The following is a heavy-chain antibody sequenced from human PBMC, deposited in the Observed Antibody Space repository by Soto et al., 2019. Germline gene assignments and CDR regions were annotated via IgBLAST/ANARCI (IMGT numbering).Heavy chain of an antibody. V-gene: IGHV3-23*01. Sequence: EMQLLESGGGLVQPGGSLRLFCAASGFTFTNYAMTWGRQAPGKGLEWVSTITPTGATFYGDTVKGRFTISRDNSRRPVFLQINSLRAEDTAMYYCARTDKFNSQSSGWANRFDYWGQGPLVTVSS. D-gene: IGHD6-19*01. CDR1: GFTFTNYA. CDR3: ARTDKFNSQSSGWANRFDY. CDR2: ITPTGAT. J-gene: IGHJ4*02.